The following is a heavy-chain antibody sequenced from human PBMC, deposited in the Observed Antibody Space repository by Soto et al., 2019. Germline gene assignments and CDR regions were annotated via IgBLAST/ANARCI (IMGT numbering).Heavy chain of an antibody. V-gene: IGHV4-30-4*01. CDR2: IYYSGST. Sequence: TLSLTCTVSGGSISSGDYYWSWIRQPPGKGLEWIGYIYYSGSTYYNPSLKSRVTISVDTSKNQFSLKLSSVTAADTAVYYCARERDDYGDYATNWFDPWGQGTLVTVSS. D-gene: IGHD4-17*01. J-gene: IGHJ5*02. CDR3: ARERDDYGDYATNWFDP. CDR1: GGSISSGDYY.